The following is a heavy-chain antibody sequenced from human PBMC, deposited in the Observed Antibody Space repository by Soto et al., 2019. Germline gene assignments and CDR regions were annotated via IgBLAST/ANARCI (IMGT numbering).Heavy chain of an antibody. Sequence: PSETRSLTCTVSGGSIRSSNYYWGWIRQPPGKGLEWIGSIYYSGSTYYNPSLESRVTISVDTSKNQFFLKVNSVTVADTAVYYCARGERQQQRDTWGRGILVTVSS. J-gene: IGHJ5*02. CDR1: GGSIRSSNYY. CDR2: IYYSGST. D-gene: IGHD6-13*01. V-gene: IGHV4-39*07. CDR3: ARGERQQQRDT.